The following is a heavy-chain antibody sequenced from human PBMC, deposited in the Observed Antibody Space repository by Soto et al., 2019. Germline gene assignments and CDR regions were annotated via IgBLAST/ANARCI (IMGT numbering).Heavy chain of an antibody. J-gene: IGHJ4*02. CDR2: ISDNGGST. V-gene: IGHV3-23*01. Sequence: GGSLRLSCAASGFTFSNYAMSWVRQAPGKGLEWVSTISDNGGSTYSADSVKGRFTISRDNSTKTLYLQMNSLRAEDTAVYYCAKGLVPAAKTSLNDYWGQGTLVTVSS. D-gene: IGHD2-2*01. CDR3: AKGLVPAAKTSLNDY. CDR1: GFTFSNYA.